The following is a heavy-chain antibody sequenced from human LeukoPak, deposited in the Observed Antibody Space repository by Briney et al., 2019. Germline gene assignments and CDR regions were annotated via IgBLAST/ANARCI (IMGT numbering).Heavy chain of an antibody. CDR2: IYHSGST. V-gene: IGHV4-39*02. Sequence: SETLSLTCTVSGGSISSGGYYWSWIRQPPGKGLEWIGEIYHSGSTNYNPSLKSRVSISVDTSKNHFSLKLSSVTAADTAVYYCARGTGINPYYYYGMDVWGQGTTVTVSS. J-gene: IGHJ6*02. CDR3: ARGTGINPYYYYGMDV. D-gene: IGHD3-10*01. CDR1: GGSISSGGYY.